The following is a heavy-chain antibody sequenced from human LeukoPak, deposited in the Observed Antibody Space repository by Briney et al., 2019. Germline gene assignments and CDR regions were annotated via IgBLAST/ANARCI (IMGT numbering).Heavy chain of an antibody. D-gene: IGHD4-17*01. V-gene: IGHV4-39*07. CDR2: IYYTGST. Sequence: SETLSLTCTVSGDSISSSSYYWGWIRQPPGKGLEWIGSIYYTGSTYYNPSLKSRVTISVDTSKNQFSLKLSSVTAADTAVYYCARADGDYNADWYFDLWGRGTLVTVSS. J-gene: IGHJ2*01. CDR1: GDSISSSSYY. CDR3: ARADGDYNADWYFDL.